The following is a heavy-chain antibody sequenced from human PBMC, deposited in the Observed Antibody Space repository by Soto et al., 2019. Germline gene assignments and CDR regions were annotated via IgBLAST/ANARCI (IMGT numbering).Heavy chain of an antibody. CDR3: ARDLGPGEGFDY. D-gene: IGHD3-16*01. CDR1: GGTFSSYA. J-gene: IGHJ4*02. CDR2: IIPIFGTA. V-gene: IGHV1-69*13. Sequence: ASLKVSCKASGGTFSSYAISWVRQAPGQGLEWMGGIIPIFGTANYAQKFQGRATITADESTSTAYMELSNLRSEDTAVYYCARDLGPGEGFDYWGQGTLVTVSS.